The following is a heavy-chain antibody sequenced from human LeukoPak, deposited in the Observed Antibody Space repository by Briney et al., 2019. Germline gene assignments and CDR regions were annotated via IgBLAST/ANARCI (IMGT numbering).Heavy chain of an antibody. Sequence: PSETLSLTCAVYGGSFSGYYWSWIRQPPGKGLEWIGEINHSGSTNYNPSLKSRVTISVDTSKNQFSLKLSSVTAADTAVYYCAGRITMVRGVKRSWFDPWGQGTLVTVSS. D-gene: IGHD3-10*01. J-gene: IGHJ5*02. CDR2: INHSGST. CDR3: AGRITMVRGVKRSWFDP. CDR1: GGSFSGYY. V-gene: IGHV4-34*01.